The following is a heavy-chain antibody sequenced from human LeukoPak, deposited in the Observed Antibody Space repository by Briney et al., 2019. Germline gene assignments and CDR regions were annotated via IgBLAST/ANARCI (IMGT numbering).Heavy chain of an antibody. CDR2: IWHDGSAE. J-gene: IGHJ4*02. CDR1: GFVFSNYG. D-gene: IGHD6-19*01. CDR3: ARDSRGGWSGYFDY. V-gene: IGHV3-33*07. Sequence: GGSLRLSCAASGFVFSNYGMYWVRQAPGEGLDWVAVIWHDGSAEFYADSVKGRFSISRDDSKNTVYLQMNSLRAEDTALYYCARDSRGGWSGYFDYWGQGIVVTVSS.